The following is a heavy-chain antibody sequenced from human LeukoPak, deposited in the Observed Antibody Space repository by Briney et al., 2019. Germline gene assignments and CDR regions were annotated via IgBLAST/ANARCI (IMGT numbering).Heavy chain of an antibody. CDR1: GGSISSYY. CDR3: ARQSDSSSWLLDY. D-gene: IGHD6-13*01. Sequence: PSETLSLTCTVSGGSISSYYWSWIRQPPGKGLEWIGYIYYSGSTNYNPSLKSRVTISVDTSKNQFSLKLSSVTAADTAVYYCARQSDSSSWLLDYWGQGTLVTVSS. J-gene: IGHJ4*02. CDR2: IYYSGST. V-gene: IGHV4-59*08.